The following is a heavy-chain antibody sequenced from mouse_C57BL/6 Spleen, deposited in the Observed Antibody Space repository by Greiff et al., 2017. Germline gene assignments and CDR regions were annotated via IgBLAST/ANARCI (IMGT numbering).Heavy chain of an antibody. CDR3: ARSHYGNYVYYAMDY. J-gene: IGHJ4*01. CDR2: INPNNGGT. CDR1: GYTFTDYY. Sequence: EVQLQQSGPELVKPGASVKISCKASGYTFTDYYMNWVKQSHGKSLEWIGDINPNNGGTSYNQKFKGKATLTVDKSSSTAYMELRSLTSEDSAVYYCARSHYGNYVYYAMDYWGQGTSVTVSS. D-gene: IGHD2-1*01. V-gene: IGHV1-26*01.